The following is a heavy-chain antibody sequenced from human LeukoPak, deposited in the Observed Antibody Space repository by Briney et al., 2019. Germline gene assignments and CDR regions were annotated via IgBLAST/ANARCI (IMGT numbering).Heavy chain of an antibody. Sequence: PGGSLRLSCAASGFTFSSYALSWVRQAPGKGLEWVSAISGSGGSTYYADSVKGLFTIARDNSKNTLYLQMNSLRAEDTAVYYCAKEVDGYDISDYWGQGTLVTVSS. CDR1: GFTFSSYA. J-gene: IGHJ4*02. CDR2: ISGSGGST. CDR3: AKEVDGYDISDY. V-gene: IGHV3-23*01. D-gene: IGHD5-12*01.